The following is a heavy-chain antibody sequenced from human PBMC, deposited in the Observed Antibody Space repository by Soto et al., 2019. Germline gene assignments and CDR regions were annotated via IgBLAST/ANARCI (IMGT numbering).Heavy chain of an antibody. CDR1: GGTFSSYT. D-gene: IGHD3-10*01. CDR3: ARTSNPRGFGELLSEPNWFDP. V-gene: IGHV1-69*02. Sequence: QVQLVQSGAEVKKPGSSVKVSCKASGGTFSSYTISWVRQAPGQGLEWMGRNIPILGIANYAQKFQGRVTITADKPTSTAYMELSSLRSEDTAVYYCARTSNPRGFGELLSEPNWFDPWGQETLVTVSS. CDR2: NIPILGIA. J-gene: IGHJ5*02.